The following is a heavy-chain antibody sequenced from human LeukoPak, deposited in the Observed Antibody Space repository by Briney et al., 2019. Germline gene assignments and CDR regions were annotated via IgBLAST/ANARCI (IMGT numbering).Heavy chain of an antibody. J-gene: IGHJ4*02. CDR3: AKETYSSGWYPYFDY. V-gene: IGHV3-23*01. Sequence: GGSLRLSCVACGFTFSSYVMSWVRQAPGKGLEWVSGISGSGGSTYYADSVKGRFTISRDNSKNTLFLQMNSLRAEDTAVYYCAKETYSSGWYPYFDYWGQGTLVTVSS. CDR1: GFTFSSYV. D-gene: IGHD6-19*01. CDR2: ISGSGGST.